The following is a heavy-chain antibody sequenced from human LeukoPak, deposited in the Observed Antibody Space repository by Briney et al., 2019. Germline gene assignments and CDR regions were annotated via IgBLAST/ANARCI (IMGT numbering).Heavy chain of an antibody. V-gene: IGHV1-46*01. Sequence: ASVKVSCKASGYTFTSYYMHWVRQAPGQGLEWMGIINPSGGSTSYAQKFQGRVTMTRNTSISTAYMELSSLRSEDTAVYYCARAIGITMVRGVTNSGYWGQGTLVTVSS. D-gene: IGHD3-10*01. CDR3: ARAIGITMVRGVTNSGY. J-gene: IGHJ4*02. CDR1: GYTFTSYY. CDR2: INPSGGST.